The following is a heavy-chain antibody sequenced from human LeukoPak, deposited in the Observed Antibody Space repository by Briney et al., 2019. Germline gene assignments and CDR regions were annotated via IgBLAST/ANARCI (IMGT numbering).Heavy chain of an antibody. J-gene: IGHJ4*02. V-gene: IGHV3-30*02. D-gene: IGHD6-6*01. CDR3: ATPLSASSTDY. CDR2: IRYGGSVR. CDR1: GFSFSNYG. Sequence: GGSLRLSCVASGFSFSNYGMNWVRQAPGKGLEWVADIRYGGSVRHYVDSVKGRFTISRDNSKNTLYLEMGSLTTEDTAVYYCATPLSASSTDYWGQGTLVTVSS.